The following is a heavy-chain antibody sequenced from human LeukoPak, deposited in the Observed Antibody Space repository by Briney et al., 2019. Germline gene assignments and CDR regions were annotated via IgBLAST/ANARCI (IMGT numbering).Heavy chain of an antibody. Sequence: GGSLRLSCAASGFTFSSYDMNWVRQAPGKGLEWVSSISSSSSYICYADSVKGRFTISRDNAKNSLYLQMNSLRAEDTAVYYCASQTTYGPSNYWGQGTLVTVSS. CDR1: GFTFSSYD. CDR2: ISSSSSYI. D-gene: IGHD1-14*01. CDR3: ASQTTYGPSNY. V-gene: IGHV3-21*01. J-gene: IGHJ4*02.